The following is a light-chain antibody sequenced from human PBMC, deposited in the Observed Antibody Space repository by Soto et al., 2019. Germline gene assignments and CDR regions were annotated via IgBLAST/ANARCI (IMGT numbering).Light chain of an antibody. CDR3: LQDYSYPRT. V-gene: IGKV1-6*01. J-gene: IGKJ1*01. CDR1: QDIRSD. CDR2: AAS. Sequence: ATQMTQSPSSMSASLGDRVTITCRASQDIRSDVSWYQQNPGKAPKLLIYAASRLQSGVPSRFSGSGSGTDFALTISSLQPEDFATYYCLQDYSYPRTFGQGTKVEIK.